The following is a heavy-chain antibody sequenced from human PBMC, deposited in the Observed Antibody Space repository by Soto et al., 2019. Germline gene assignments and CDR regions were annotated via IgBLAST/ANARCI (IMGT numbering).Heavy chain of an antibody. Sequence: GGSLRLSCAASGFTFSTYAMAWVRQAPGKGLEWVSGVSASGLNTDYADPVKGRFYISRDNSKNTLYLQMNSLRAEDTAVYYCATRGYCSSTSCWGQGTLVTVSS. J-gene: IGHJ4*02. D-gene: IGHD2-2*01. CDR1: GFTFSTYA. V-gene: IGHV3-23*01. CDR2: VSASGLNT. CDR3: ATRGYCSSTSC.